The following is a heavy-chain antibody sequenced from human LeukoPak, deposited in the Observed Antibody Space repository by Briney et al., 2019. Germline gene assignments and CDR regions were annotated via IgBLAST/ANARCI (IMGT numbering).Heavy chain of an antibody. J-gene: IGHJ1*01. D-gene: IGHD3-22*01. V-gene: IGHV3-48*03. CDR1: GFTFSSYE. Sequence: GGSLRLSCAASGFTFSSYEMNWVRQAPGKGLEWVSYISFSGSTIYYADSVKGRFTISRDNAKNPLYVQMNSLRAEDTAVYYCARGSYYDSSGYYYVGYFHHWGQGTLVTVSS. CDR3: ARGSYYDSSGYYYVGYFHH. CDR2: ISFSGSTI.